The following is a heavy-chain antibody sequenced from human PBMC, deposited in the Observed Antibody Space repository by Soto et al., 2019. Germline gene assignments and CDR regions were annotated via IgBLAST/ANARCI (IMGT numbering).Heavy chain of an antibody. CDR2: IWYDGSEK. J-gene: IGHJ5*02. Sequence: QVQRVESGGGVVQPGRSLRLSCEGSGFTFRNHGMHWIRQSPGKGLEWLAVIWYDGSEKYYADSVKGRFTISRDNSKNTLYLQMNSLKVEDTAIYYCARWSNNKVVDPWGQGTVVTVS. CDR3: ARWSNNKVVDP. V-gene: IGHV3-33*01. D-gene: IGHD1-1*01. CDR1: GFTFRNHG.